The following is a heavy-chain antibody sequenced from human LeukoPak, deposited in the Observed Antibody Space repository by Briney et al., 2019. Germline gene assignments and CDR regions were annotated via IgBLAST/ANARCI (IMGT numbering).Heavy chain of an antibody. Sequence: PGGSLRLSCAASGFTFSNAWMSWVRQAPGKGLEWVGRIKSQTDGGTTDYAAPVKGRFTISRDDSKNTLYLQMNSLKTEDTAVYYCTTAGYSRYAGGQGTLVTVSS. D-gene: IGHD6-13*01. J-gene: IGHJ4*02. CDR2: IKSQTDGGTT. V-gene: IGHV3-15*01. CDR1: GFTFSNAW. CDR3: TTAGYSRYA.